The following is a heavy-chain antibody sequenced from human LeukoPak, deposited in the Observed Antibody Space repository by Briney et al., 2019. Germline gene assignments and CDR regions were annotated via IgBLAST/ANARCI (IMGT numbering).Heavy chain of an antibody. Sequence: GASVKVSCKSSGYTFTSYYMYWVRQAPGQGLEWVALINPSGGSTNYAQKFQGRVTMTRDMSTSTVYLEVNSLRSEDTAVYYCARGVLSGELLVPFDPWGQGTLVTVSS. J-gene: IGHJ5*02. CDR1: GYTFTSYY. CDR3: ARGVLSGELLVPFDP. D-gene: IGHD1-26*01. V-gene: IGHV1-46*01. CDR2: INPSGGST.